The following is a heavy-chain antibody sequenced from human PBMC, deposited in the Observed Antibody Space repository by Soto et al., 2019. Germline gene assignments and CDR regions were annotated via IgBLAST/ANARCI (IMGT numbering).Heavy chain of an antibody. Sequence: PGESLKISCQGSGYAFSSYWIAWVRQMPGKGLEWMGLIYPGDSDTRYSPSFQGQVTISVDKSITTAYLQWSSLKASDTAMYYCARGYCTATICDPWFDPGGQGTLVTVSS. J-gene: IGHJ5*02. CDR3: ARGYCTATICDPWFDP. D-gene: IGHD2-8*02. CDR2: IYPGDSDT. CDR1: GYAFSSYW. V-gene: IGHV5-51*01.